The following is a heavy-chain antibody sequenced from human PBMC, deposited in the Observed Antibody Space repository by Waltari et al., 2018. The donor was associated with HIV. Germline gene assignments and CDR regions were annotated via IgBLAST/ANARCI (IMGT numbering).Heavy chain of an antibody. V-gene: IGHV3-30*04. CDR3: ARVRVRAAGMDV. CDR1: GFTINRYA. Sequence: QVQLVESGGGVVQPGGSLRLSCAASGFTINRYAMHWVRQAPGRGLEWVAVISYDGNNQYDADPVNGRFTISRDTPKNTLYLQMNSLIVEDTAVFYCARVRVRAAGMDVWGQGTT. J-gene: IGHJ6*02. CDR2: ISYDGNNQ. D-gene: IGHD6-25*01.